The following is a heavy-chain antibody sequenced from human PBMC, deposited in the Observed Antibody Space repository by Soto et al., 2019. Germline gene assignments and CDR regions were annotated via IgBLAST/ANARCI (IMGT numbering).Heavy chain of an antibody. D-gene: IGHD4-17*01. Sequence: QVQLVQSGAAVKKPGSSVKVSCKASGGSLSNYGISWVRQAPGQGLEWMGGIIPVFGTANYAQKFQARVTITADESTSIVYMDVDSLGSQHAAVYYCARGDATKIVVTTFYAMDVWGHGATVTVSS. CDR1: GGSLSNYG. V-gene: IGHV1-69*12. J-gene: IGHJ6*02. CDR2: IIPVFGTA. CDR3: ARGDATKIVVTTFYAMDV.